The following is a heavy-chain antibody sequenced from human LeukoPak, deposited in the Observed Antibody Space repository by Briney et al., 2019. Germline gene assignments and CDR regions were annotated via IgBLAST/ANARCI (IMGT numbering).Heavy chain of an antibody. CDR2: IIPIFGTA. V-gene: IGHV1-69*06. CDR3: ASDSGGSYYDILTGYNY. D-gene: IGHD3-9*01. CDR1: GGTFSSHA. Sequence: GSSVRVSCKASGGTFSSHAISWVRQAPGQGLEWMGGIIPIFGTANYAQKFQGRVTITADKSTSTAYMELSSLRSEDTAVYYCASDSGGSYYDILTGYNYWGQGTLVTVSS. J-gene: IGHJ4*02.